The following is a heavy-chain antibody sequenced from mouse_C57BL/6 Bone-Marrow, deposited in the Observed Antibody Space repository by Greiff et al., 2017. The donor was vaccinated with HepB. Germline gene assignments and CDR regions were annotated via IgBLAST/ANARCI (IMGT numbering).Heavy chain of an antibody. CDR3: AREGLRQRLYWYFDV. CDR1: GYSFTDYN. Sequence: VHVKQSGPELVKPGASVKISCKASGYSFTDYNMNWVKQSNGKSLEWIGVINPNYGTTSYNQKFKGKATLTVDQSSSTAYMQLNSLTSEDSAVYYCAREGLRQRLYWYFDVWGTGTTVTVSS. V-gene: IGHV1-39*01. CDR2: INPNYGTT. J-gene: IGHJ1*03. D-gene: IGHD2-4*01.